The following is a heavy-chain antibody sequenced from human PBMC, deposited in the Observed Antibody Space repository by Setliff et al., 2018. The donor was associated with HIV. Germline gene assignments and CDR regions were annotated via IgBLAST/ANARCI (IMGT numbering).Heavy chain of an antibody. CDR2: ISSSGSVT. J-gene: IGHJ6*03. D-gene: IGHD3-10*01. Sequence: GSLRLSCGASGFTFSSYNMNWVRQAPGKGLEWVSSISSSGSVTYSADSVKGRLTISRDNAKNSLYLQMDSLRVEDTAVYYCARDVCYGAGSLLHYYYLDLWGKGTAVTVSS. CDR1: GFTFSSYN. CDR3: ARDVCYGAGSLLHYYYLDL. V-gene: IGHV3-21*04.